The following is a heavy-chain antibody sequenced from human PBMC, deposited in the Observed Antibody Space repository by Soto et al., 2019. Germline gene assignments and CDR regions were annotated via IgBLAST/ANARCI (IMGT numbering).Heavy chain of an antibody. Sequence: GGSLRLSCGASGFIFSSYWMSWVRQAPGKGLEWVANIKRDGSEKYYVDSVKGRFTISRDNAKRSVYLQMNSLRAEDTAVYYCXRETHEDRPLSGDAFDIWGQGTVVTVSS. CDR2: IKRDGSEK. J-gene: IGHJ3*02. D-gene: IGHD1-26*01. CDR3: XRETHEDRPLSGDAFDI. CDR1: GFIFSSYW. V-gene: IGHV3-7*03.